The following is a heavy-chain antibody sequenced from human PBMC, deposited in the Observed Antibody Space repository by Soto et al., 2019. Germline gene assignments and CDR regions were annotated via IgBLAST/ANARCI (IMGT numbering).Heavy chain of an antibody. V-gene: IGHV4-30-4*01. CDR1: GGSISSGHYS. CDR3: SRAPHYDILTGYYNYIDY. D-gene: IGHD3-9*01. J-gene: IGHJ4*02. CDR2: IYYSGSD. Sequence: PSETLSLTCTVSGGSISSGHYSWRWIRQPPGKGLEWIGYIYYSGSDYYNPSLKSRVTSSADTSKNRLSLKLSSVTAEDTAVYYCSRAPHYDILTGYYNYIDYWGQGTLVTVSS.